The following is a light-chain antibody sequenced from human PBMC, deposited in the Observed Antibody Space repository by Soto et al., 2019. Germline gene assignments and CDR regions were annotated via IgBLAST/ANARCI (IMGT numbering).Light chain of an antibody. CDR1: QGISNY. J-gene: IGKJ3*01. CDR3: HKYDRAPFT. CDR2: GAS. V-gene: IGKV1-27*01. Sequence: DIQMTQSPSSLSAYLGDRVTITCRASQGISNYLAWNQQKPGRLPKLLLFGASTLQSGVPARFSGSGSGTLFTLTINGLLPEDVATYYCHKYDRAPFTFGPGTKVDFK.